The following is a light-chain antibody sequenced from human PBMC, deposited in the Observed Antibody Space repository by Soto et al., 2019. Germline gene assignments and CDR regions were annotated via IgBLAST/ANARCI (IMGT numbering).Light chain of an antibody. CDR2: DAS. V-gene: IGKV1-5*01. CDR3: QPYNSYPWT. Sequence: DFQVSQSPSSVSSYVCARVTITCLASRGINSWLAWYQQKPGKAPNLLIYDASTLESGVPARFSGGDSGTEFTLTISSLQPDDFTTFYCQPYNSYPWTFGLATKV. J-gene: IGKJ1*01. CDR1: RGINSW.